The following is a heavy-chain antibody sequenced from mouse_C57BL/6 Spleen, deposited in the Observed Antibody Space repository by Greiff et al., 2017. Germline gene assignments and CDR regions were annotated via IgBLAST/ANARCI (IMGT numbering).Heavy chain of an antibody. CDR1: GYTFTSYW. CDR2: IDPSDSET. Sequence: QVQLKQPGAELVRPGSSVKLSCKASGYTFTSYWMHWVKQRPIQGLEWIGNIDPSDSETHYNQKFKDKATLTVDKSSSTAYMQLSSLTSEDSAVYYCASYGYDRWFAYWGQGTLVTVSA. D-gene: IGHD2-2*01. CDR3: ASYGYDRWFAY. V-gene: IGHV1-52*01. J-gene: IGHJ3*01.